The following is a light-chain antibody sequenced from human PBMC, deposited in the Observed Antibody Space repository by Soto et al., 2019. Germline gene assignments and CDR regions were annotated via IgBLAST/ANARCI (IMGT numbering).Light chain of an antibody. Sequence: EIALTQSPGTLSLSPGERATLSCRASQSVSSNYLAWYQQKPGQAPRVLIYSASSRATGIPDRFSGSGSGTDFTLTISRLEPEDFAVYYCQQYGSPPTFGQGNKVEIK. V-gene: IGKV3-20*01. CDR1: QSVSSNY. J-gene: IGKJ1*01. CDR3: QQYGSPPT. CDR2: SAS.